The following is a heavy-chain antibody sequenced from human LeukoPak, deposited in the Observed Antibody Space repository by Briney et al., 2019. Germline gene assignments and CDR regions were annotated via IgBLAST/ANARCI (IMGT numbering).Heavy chain of an antibody. CDR2: ISSSSSYI. CDR3: ARGRIQLWSTNPGY. D-gene: IGHD5-18*01. Sequence: GGSLRLSCAASGFTFSSYSMNWVRQAPGEGLEWVSSISSSSSYIYYADSVKGRFTISRDNSKNTLYLQMNSLRAEDTAVYYCARGRIQLWSTNPGYWGQGTLVTVSS. V-gene: IGHV3-21*01. J-gene: IGHJ4*02. CDR1: GFTFSSYS.